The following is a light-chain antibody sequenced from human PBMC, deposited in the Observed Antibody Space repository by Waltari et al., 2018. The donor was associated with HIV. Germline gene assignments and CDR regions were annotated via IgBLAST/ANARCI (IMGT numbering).Light chain of an antibody. CDR2: GTS. CDR1: RSVGSTY. CDR3: QEFDDDSWS. V-gene: IGKV3-20*01. Sequence: VLTQSPGTLSLSPGERATLSCRASRSVGSTYFGWYQQKSGQPPRLLVYGTSNRVAGIPDRFSGSGSGTDFTLTISRLEPEDSAVYYWQEFDDDSWSFGHGTKVEI. J-gene: IGKJ1*01.